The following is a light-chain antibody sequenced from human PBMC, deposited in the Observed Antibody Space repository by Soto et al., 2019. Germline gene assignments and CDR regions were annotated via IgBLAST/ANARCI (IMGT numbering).Light chain of an antibody. CDR3: RAWDDTLNGSV. CDR2: SNN. V-gene: IGLV1-44*01. CDR1: TSKIGSNT. J-gene: IGLJ3*02. Sequence: QSVLTQPPSASGAPGQTVTISCSGGTSKIGSNTINWYQHLPGMAPKLLIYSNNQRPSGVPDRFSGSKSGTSASLAISRLXSEDEADFYCRAWDDTLNGSVFGGGTKVTVL.